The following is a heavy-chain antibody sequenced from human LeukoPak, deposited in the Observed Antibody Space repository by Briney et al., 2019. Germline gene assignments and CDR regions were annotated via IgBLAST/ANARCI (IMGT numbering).Heavy chain of an antibody. CDR1: GFTFSSYS. CDR2: ISSSSSYI. Sequence: GGSLRLSCAASGFTFSSYSMKWVRQAPGKGLEWVSSISSSSSYISYADSVKGRFTISRDNAKNSLYLQMNSLRAEDTAVYYCARVQYSGSHNDAFDIWGQGTMVTVSS. J-gene: IGHJ3*02. CDR3: ARVQYSGSHNDAFDI. V-gene: IGHV3-21*01. D-gene: IGHD1-26*01.